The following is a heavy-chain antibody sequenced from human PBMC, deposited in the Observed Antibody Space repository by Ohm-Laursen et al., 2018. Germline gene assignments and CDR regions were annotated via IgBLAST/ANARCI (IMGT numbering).Heavy chain of an antibody. D-gene: IGHD6-19*01. CDR3: AKDPPPQWLVLNYFDY. V-gene: IGHV3-7*03. CDR1: GFTFSNYW. J-gene: IGHJ4*02. CDR2: IKQDGSEK. Sequence: SLRLPCSASGFTFSNYWMSWVRQAPGKGLEWVANIKQDGSEKYYVDSVKGRFTISRDNSKNTLYLQMNSLRAEDTAVYYCAKDPPPQWLVLNYFDYWGQGTLVTVSS.